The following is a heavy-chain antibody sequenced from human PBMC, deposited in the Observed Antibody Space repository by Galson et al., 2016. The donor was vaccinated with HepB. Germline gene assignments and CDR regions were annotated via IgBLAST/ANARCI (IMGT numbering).Heavy chain of an antibody. CDR1: GYTFTIYG. V-gene: IGHV1-18*01. J-gene: IGHJ4*02. Sequence: SVKVSCKASGYTFTIYGITWVRQAPGQGLEWMGWISPYNGNTKSAHKFQGRVTMATDTSTSTVYMELRNLRSDDTAFYYCARDRDAGPYYFDYWGQGTLVTVSS. CDR3: ARDRDAGPYYFDY. CDR2: ISPYNGNT. D-gene: IGHD3-10*01.